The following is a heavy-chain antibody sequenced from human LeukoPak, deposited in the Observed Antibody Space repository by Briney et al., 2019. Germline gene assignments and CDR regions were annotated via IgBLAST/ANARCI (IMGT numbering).Heavy chain of an antibody. Sequence: GASVKVSCKASGYTFTSYGISWVRQAPGQGLEWMGWISAYNGNTNYAQKLQGRVTMTTDTSTSTAYMELRSLRSDDTAVYYCARDPYDYVWGSAGQPGAFDIWGQRTMVTVSS. J-gene: IGHJ3*02. CDR1: GYTFTSYG. CDR3: ARDPYDYVWGSAGQPGAFDI. V-gene: IGHV1-18*01. D-gene: IGHD3-16*01. CDR2: ISAYNGNT.